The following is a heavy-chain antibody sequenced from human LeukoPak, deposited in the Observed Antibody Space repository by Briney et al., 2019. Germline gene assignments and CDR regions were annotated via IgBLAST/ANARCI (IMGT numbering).Heavy chain of an antibody. Sequence: SETLSLTCTVSGGSISSSSYYWGWIRQPPGKGLEWIGSIYYSGSTYYNPSLKSRVTISVDTSKNQFSLKLSSVTAADTAVYYCASPYYYDSSGYYYAAWGQGTLVTVSS. CDR3: ASPYYYDSSGYYYAA. CDR1: GGSISSSSYY. D-gene: IGHD3-22*01. J-gene: IGHJ5*02. CDR2: IYYSGST. V-gene: IGHV4-39*01.